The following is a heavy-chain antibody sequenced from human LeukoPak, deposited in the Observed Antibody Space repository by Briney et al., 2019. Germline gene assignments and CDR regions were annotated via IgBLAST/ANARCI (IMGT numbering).Heavy chain of an antibody. J-gene: IGHJ6*03. CDR1: GFTFSNLA. Sequence: GGSLRLSCAASGFTFSNLAMSWVRQAPGKGLEGVSGISGSGGNTYYADSVKGRFTISRDNSNKTLDVQMNSLTANHTPGYYCSKFRGATYYNWHMDVWGKGTTVTVSS. CDR2: ISGSGGNT. CDR3: SKFRGATYYNWHMDV. D-gene: IGHD1-20*01. V-gene: IGHV3-23*01.